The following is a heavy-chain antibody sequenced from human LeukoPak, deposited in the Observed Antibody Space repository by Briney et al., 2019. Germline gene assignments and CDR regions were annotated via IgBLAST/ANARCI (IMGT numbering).Heavy chain of an antibody. Sequence: GGSLRLSCAASGFTFSNYAMSWVRQAPGKGLEWVSAISGSGGSTYYADSVKGRFTISRDNPKNTLYVQMNSLRAEDTAVYYWAKGGFYYGSGTTPTDYWGQGTLVTVSA. CDR3: AKGGFYYGSGTTPTDY. J-gene: IGHJ4*02. CDR2: ISGSGGST. CDR1: GFTFSNYA. D-gene: IGHD3-10*01. V-gene: IGHV3-23*01.